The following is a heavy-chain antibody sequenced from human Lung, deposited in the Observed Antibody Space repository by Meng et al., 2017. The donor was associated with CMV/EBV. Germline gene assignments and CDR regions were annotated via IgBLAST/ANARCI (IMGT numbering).Heavy chain of an antibody. D-gene: IGHD2-15*01. Sequence: GESLKISCEASGFAFNSYGMHWVRQAPGEGLAWVAFIQYYGSNKYYADSVKGRFTISRDNSKHTLYVQMNSLRAEDTAVYYCAKDREQWWWGYYGMDIWGQGTTVXVSS. CDR1: GFAFNSYG. J-gene: IGHJ6*02. V-gene: IGHV3-30*02. CDR2: IQYYGSNK. CDR3: AKDREQWWWGYYGMDI.